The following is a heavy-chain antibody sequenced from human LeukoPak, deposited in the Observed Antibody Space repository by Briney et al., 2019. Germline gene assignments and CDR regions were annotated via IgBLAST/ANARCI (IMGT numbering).Heavy chain of an antibody. CDR1: GGSISSYY. CDR2: IYYSGST. Sequence: SETLSLTCTVSGGSISSYYWSWIRQPPGKGLEWIGYIYYSGSTNYNPSLKSRVTISVDTSKNQFSLKLSSVTASDTAGYYCGRYKTYSTGWFEYWGQGNLVTVSS. V-gene: IGHV4-59*01. J-gene: IGHJ4*02. CDR3: GRYKTYSTGWFEY. D-gene: IGHD6-19*01.